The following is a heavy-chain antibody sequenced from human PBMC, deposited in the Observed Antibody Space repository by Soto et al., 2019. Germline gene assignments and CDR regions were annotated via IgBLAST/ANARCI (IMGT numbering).Heavy chain of an antibody. CDR3: AKEGSPRVSRWDDY. CDR2: ISHEGSVQ. J-gene: IGHJ4*02. CDR1: GFTFSEYG. D-gene: IGHD1-26*01. V-gene: IGHV3-30*18. Sequence: QVQLVESGGGVVQPGGSLRLSCAASGFTFSEYGIDWFRQPPGKGLEWVAVISHEGSVQYYADSVRGRFTVSRDNSKNMVYLPMNSVRREDTAMYHCAKEGSPRVSRWDDYWGQGTRVTVSS.